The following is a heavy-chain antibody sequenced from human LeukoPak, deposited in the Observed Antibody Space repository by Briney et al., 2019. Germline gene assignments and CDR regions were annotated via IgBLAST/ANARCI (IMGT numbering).Heavy chain of an antibody. J-gene: IGHJ4*02. D-gene: IGHD4-17*01. CDR1: GYTFTSYY. CDR2: IKPSGGST. CDR3: ARETGDHLDY. Sequence: ASVKVSCKASGYTFTSYYMHWVRQAPGQGLEWMGIIKPSGGSTSYAQKFQGRVTMTRDTATSTVYMELSSLRSEDTAVYYCARETGDHLDYWGQGTLVTVSS. V-gene: IGHV1-46*01.